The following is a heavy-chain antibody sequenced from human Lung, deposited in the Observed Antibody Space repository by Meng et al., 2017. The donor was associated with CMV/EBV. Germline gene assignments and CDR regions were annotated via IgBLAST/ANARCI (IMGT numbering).Heavy chain of an antibody. CDR1: GFTFSSYW. CDR3: ARISDMTGTTYYCDY. CDR2: IKQDGSEK. D-gene: IGHD1-20*01. Sequence: GESXKISXAASGFTFSSYWMSWVRQAPGKGPEWVANIKQDGSEKYYVDSVKGRFTISRDNAKNSLYLQMNSLRAEDTAVYYCARISDMTGTTYYCDYWGQGTXVTVSS. J-gene: IGHJ4*02. V-gene: IGHV3-7*01.